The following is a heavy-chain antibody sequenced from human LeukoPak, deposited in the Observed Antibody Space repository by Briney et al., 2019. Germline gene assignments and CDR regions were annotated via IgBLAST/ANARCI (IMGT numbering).Heavy chain of an antibody. CDR1: GYTFTGYY. D-gene: IGHD3-3*01. CDR2: INPNSGGT. Sequence: GASVKVSCKASGYTFTGYYMHWVRQAPGQGLEWMGWINPNSGGTNYAQKFQGRVTMTRDTSISTAYMELSRLRSDDTAVYYCARVAVLRFLEWLPRGNYFDYWGQGTLVTVSS. V-gene: IGHV1-2*02. J-gene: IGHJ4*02. CDR3: ARVAVLRFLEWLPRGNYFDY.